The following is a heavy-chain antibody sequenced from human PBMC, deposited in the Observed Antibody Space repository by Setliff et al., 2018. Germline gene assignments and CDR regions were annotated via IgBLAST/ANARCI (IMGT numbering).Heavy chain of an antibody. Sequence: PSETLSLTCAVSGYSISSGYYWGWIRQPPGKGLEWIGSIYHSGSTYYNPSLKSRVTISVDTSKNQFSLKLSSVTAADTAVYYCVRSAGYSSSWYNYYYGMDVWGQGTTVTVSS. V-gene: IGHV4-38-2*01. J-gene: IGHJ6*02. CDR3: VRSAGYSSSWYNYYYGMDV. D-gene: IGHD6-13*01. CDR1: GYSISSGYY. CDR2: IYHSGST.